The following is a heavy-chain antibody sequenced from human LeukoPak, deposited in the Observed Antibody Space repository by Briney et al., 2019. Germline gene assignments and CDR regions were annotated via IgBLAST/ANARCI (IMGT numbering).Heavy chain of an antibody. Sequence: SVWVSCKASGFTFTSSAVQWVRQARGQRLEWIGWIVVGSGNTNYAQKFQERVTITRDMSTSTAYMELSSLRSEDTAVYYCAASPDYYDSSGYSYYFDYWGQGTLVTVSS. CDR2: IVVGSGNT. D-gene: IGHD3-22*01. J-gene: IGHJ4*02. V-gene: IGHV1-58*01. CDR1: GFTFTSSA. CDR3: AASPDYYDSSGYSYYFDY.